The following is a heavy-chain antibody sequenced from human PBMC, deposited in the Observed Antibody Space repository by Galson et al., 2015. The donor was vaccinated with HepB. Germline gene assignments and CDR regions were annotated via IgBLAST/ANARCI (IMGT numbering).Heavy chain of an antibody. V-gene: IGHV3-9*01. CDR1: GFTFDDYA. D-gene: IGHD2-2*01. CDR3: AKDIDYCSSTSCYPAFDY. Sequence: SLRLSCAASGFTFDDYAMHWVRQAPGKGLEWVSGISWNSGSIGYADSVKGRFTISRDNAKNSLYLQMNSLRAEDTALYYCAKDIDYCSSTSCYPAFDYWGQGTLVTVSS. CDR2: ISWNSGSI. J-gene: IGHJ4*02.